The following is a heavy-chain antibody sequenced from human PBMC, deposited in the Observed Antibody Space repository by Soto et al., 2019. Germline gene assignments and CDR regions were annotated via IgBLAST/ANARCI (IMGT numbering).Heavy chain of an antibody. CDR1: GFSLTTDRVG. V-gene: IGHV2-5*02. J-gene: IGHJ4*02. D-gene: IGHD1-26*01. CDR3: AHAYGGRSLY. Sequence: QITLKESGPTLVKPTQTLTLTCTFSGFSLTTDRVGVGWIRQPPGEALEWLAVIYWDDSKPYRPSLESRLTITKDSTKNQVALTMTNMDSLDTATYYCAHAYGGRSLYCGQGTLVTVSS. CDR2: IYWDDSK.